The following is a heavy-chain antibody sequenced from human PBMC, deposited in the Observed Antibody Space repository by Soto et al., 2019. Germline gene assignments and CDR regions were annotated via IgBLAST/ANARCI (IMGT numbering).Heavy chain of an antibody. CDR1: GGSIRNFY. CDR3: ARLDDAFEI. Sequence: SETLSLTCTVSGGSIRNFYWSWIRQPPGKGLEWIGYVYYSGSTNYNPSLKSRLTISVDTSKNQFSLKLSSVTAADTAVYFCARLDDAFEIWGQGTMVTVSS. CDR2: VYYSGST. V-gene: IGHV4-59*08. J-gene: IGHJ3*02.